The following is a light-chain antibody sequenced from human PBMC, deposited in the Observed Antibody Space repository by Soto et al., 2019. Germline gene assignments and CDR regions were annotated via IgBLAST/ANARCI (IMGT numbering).Light chain of an antibody. CDR2: EVS. CDR1: SSDVGGYNY. V-gene: IGLV2-14*01. Sequence: QSVLTQPASVSGSPGQSITISCTGTSSDVGGYNYVSWYQQHPGKAPKLMIYEVSNRPSGVSNRFSGSKSGNTASLTISGLQAVDEADYYCSSYTSSSTLAYVFGTGTKVTVL. J-gene: IGLJ1*01. CDR3: SSYTSSSTLAYV.